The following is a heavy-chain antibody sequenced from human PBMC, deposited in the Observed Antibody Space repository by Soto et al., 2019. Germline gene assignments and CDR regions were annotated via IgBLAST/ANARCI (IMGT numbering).Heavy chain of an antibody. CDR1: GFTFSSYG. V-gene: IGHV3-30*18. CDR2: ISYDGSNK. Sequence: GGSLRLSCAASGFTFSSYGMHWVRQAPGKGLEWVAVISYDGSNKYYADSVKGRFTISRDNSKNTLYLQMNSLRAEDTAVYYCAKEWAAFRGWYYYYGMDVWGQGTTVTVSS. D-gene: IGHD6-19*01. CDR3: AKEWAAFRGWYYYYGMDV. J-gene: IGHJ6*02.